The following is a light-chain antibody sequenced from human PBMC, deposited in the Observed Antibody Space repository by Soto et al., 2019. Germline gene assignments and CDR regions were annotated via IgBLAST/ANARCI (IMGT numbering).Light chain of an antibody. Sequence: QSALTQPASVSGSPGQSITISCTGTSSDVGGYNHVSWYQQHPGKAPKLMIYDVSSRPSGVSNRFSGSKSGNTASLTISGLQAEDEADYYCNSYTAGSTYVFGTGTKLTVL. V-gene: IGLV2-14*01. CDR2: DVS. CDR3: NSYTAGSTYV. J-gene: IGLJ1*01. CDR1: SSDVGGYNH.